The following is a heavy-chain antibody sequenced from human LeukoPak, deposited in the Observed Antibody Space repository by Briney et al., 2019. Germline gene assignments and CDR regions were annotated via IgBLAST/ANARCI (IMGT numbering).Heavy chain of an antibody. J-gene: IGHJ5*02. V-gene: IGHV3-74*01. CDR3: ARVQTYYDYCSGYYTVGWFDP. CDR1: GFTFSSYW. D-gene: IGHD3-3*01. CDR2: INSDGSST. Sequence: PGGSLRLSCAASGFTFSSYWMHWLHQAPGKGLLWVSRINSDGSSTSYADSVKGRFTISRNNAKNTLYQQMNSLRSDDTAEYYCARVQTYYDYCSGYYTVGWFDPWGQGTLVTVSS.